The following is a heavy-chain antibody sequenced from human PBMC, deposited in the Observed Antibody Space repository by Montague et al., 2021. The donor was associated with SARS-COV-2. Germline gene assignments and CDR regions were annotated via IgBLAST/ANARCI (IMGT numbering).Heavy chain of an antibody. D-gene: IGHD3-10*01. CDR2: INHGGST. J-gene: IGHJ6*03. CDR1: GGSFSGNY. CDR3: ARLRDGVVPSPILGVGPYYAYYYMDV. V-gene: IGHV4-34*01. Sequence: SETLSLTCAVYGGSFSGNYWNWIRQPPGKGLEWIGEINHGGSTNYNPSLTSRLTISADTSKNQFSLKLTSVAAADTAVYYCARLRDGVVPSPILGVGPYYAYYYMDVWGKGTTVTVSS.